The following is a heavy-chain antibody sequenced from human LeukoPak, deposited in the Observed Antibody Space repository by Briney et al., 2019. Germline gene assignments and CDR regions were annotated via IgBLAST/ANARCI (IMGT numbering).Heavy chain of an antibody. Sequence: PGGSLRLSCAASGFTFSSYAMSWVRQAPGKGLEWVSAISGSGGSTYYADSVKGRFTISRGHSKNTLYLQMNSLRAEDTAVYYCAKAPSAQYYYYMDVWGKGATVTVSS. D-gene: IGHD2-15*01. CDR1: GFTFSSYA. CDR3: AKAPSAQYYYYMDV. V-gene: IGHV3-23*01. CDR2: ISGSGGST. J-gene: IGHJ6*03.